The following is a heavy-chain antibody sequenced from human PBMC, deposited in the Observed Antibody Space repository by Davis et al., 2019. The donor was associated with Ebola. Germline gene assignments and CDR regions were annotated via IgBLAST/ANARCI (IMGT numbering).Heavy chain of an antibody. CDR2: IRDSGVPT. J-gene: IGHJ4*02. CDR1: GFNFNIYT. D-gene: IGHD3-16*01. Sequence: PGGSLRLSCAASGFNFNIYTMSWVRQAPGKGLEWVASIRDSGVPTFYADSVKGRFTVSRDNSQGKLYLQINSLRVDETAVYYCAKDRNTCFHWGQGTLVTVSS. CDR3: AKDRNTCFH. V-gene: IGHV3-23*01.